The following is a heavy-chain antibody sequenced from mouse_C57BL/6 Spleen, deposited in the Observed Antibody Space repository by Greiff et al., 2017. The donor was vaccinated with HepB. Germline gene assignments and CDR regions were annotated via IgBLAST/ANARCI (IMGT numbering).Heavy chain of an antibody. CDR1: GYTFTDYY. CDR2: LNPNNGGT. J-gene: IGHJ1*03. D-gene: IGHD2-4*01. V-gene: IGHV1-26*01. CDR3: ARTGYDYDVWYCDV. Sequence: EVQLQQSGPELVKPGASVKISCKASGYTFTDYYMNWVKQSHGKSLEWIGDLNPNNGGTSYNQKFKGKATLTVDKSSSTAYMELRSLTSEDSAIYYCARTGYDYDVWYCDVWGTGTTVTVSS.